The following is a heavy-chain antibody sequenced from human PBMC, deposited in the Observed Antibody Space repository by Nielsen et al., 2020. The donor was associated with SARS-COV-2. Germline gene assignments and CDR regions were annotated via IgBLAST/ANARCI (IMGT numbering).Heavy chain of an antibody. Sequence: SKTLSLTCTVSGGSISSSSYYWGWIRQPPGKGLEWIGSIYYSGSTYYNPSLKSRVTISVDTSKNQFSLKLSSVTAADTAVYYCARDRMIVVAEWGQGTLVTVSS. CDR3: ARDRMIVVAE. CDR1: GGSISSSSYY. D-gene: IGHD3-22*01. CDR2: IYYSGST. J-gene: IGHJ4*02. V-gene: IGHV4-39*07.